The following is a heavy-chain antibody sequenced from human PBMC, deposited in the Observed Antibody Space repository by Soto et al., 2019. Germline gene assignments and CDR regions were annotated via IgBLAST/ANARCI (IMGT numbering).Heavy chain of an antibody. Sequence: VQLVESGGGLVQPGGSLRLSCAASGFTFSSYSMHWVRQAPGKGLEWVSYITSSSTTIYYADSVKGRFTISRDNAKNSLYLQVNSLRDEDTAVYYCSRDYGGGLFDLWGRGTLVTVSS. CDR1: GFTFSSYS. D-gene: IGHD3-16*01. CDR2: ITSSSTTI. CDR3: SRDYGGGLFDL. V-gene: IGHV3-48*02. J-gene: IGHJ2*01.